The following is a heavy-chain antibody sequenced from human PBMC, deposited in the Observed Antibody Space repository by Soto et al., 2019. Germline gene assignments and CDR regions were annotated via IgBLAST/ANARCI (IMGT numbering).Heavy chain of an antibody. CDR1: GYRFTSYW. J-gene: IGHJ4*02. CDR3: ARGVVVAAEIFDY. V-gene: IGHV5-51*01. Sequence: PGEALKISGEGSGYRFTSYWIGWVRQMHGKGLEWMGIIYPGDSDTRYSPSFQGQVTISADKSISTAYLQWSSLKASDTAMYYCARGVVVAAEIFDYWDQGTLVTVSP. CDR2: IYPGDSDT. D-gene: IGHD2-15*01.